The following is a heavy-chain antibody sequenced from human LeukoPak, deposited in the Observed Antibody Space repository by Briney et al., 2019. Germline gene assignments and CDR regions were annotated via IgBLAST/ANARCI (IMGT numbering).Heavy chain of an antibody. CDR2: ISGSGGST. CDR3: AKGDILTGYFSD. V-gene: IGHV3-23*01. CDR1: GFTFSSYG. J-gene: IGHJ4*02. D-gene: IGHD3-9*01. Sequence: GGSLRLSCAASGFTFSSYGMSWVRQAPGKGLEWVSAISGSGGSTYYADSVKGRFTISRDNSKNTLYLQMNSLRAEDTAVYYCAKGDILTGYFSDWGQGTLVTVSS.